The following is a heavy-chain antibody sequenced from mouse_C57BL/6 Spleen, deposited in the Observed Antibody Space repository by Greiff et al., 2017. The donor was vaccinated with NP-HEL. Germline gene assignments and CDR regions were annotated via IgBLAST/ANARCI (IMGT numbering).Heavy chain of an antibody. D-gene: IGHD3-2*02. V-gene: IGHV6-3*01. CDR3: TGQLRLDFDY. Sequence: DVHLVESGGGLVQPGGSMKLSCVASGFTFSNYWMNWVRQSPEKGLEWVAQIRLKSDNYATHYAESVKGRFTISRDDSKSSVYLQMNNLRAEDTGIYYCTGQLRLDFDYWGQGTTLTVSS. CDR1: GFTFSNYW. CDR2: IRLKSDNYAT. J-gene: IGHJ2*01.